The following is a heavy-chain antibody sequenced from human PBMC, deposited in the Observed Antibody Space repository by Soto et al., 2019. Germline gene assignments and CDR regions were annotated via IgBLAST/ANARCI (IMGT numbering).Heavy chain of an antibody. CDR3: ARIISPEFGGWPWPNFHY. J-gene: IGHJ4*02. V-gene: IGHV2-26*01. CDR1: GFSLSNARMG. CDR2: IFSNDEN. D-gene: IGHD2-15*01. Sequence: QVTLKESGPLLVKPTETLTLTCTVSGFSLSNARMGVSWLRQPPGKALEWLAHIFSNDENSYSSSLKSRLTLSKDTSKRQVVLTMTNMDPVDIATYCCARIISPEFGGWPWPNFHYWGQGTLVTVSS.